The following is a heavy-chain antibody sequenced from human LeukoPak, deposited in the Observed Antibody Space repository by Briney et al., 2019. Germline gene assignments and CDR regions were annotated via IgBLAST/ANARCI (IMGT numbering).Heavy chain of an antibody. J-gene: IGHJ4*02. V-gene: IGHV4-59*01. D-gene: IGHD6-6*01. CDR1: GGSISSYY. Sequence: PSETLSLTCTVSGGSISSYYWSWIRQPPGKGLEWIGYIYYSGSTNYNPSLKSRVTISADTSKNQFSLKLSSVTAADTAVYYCARMGRDSSSPLDYWGQGTLVTVSS. CDR2: IYYSGST. CDR3: ARMGRDSSSPLDY.